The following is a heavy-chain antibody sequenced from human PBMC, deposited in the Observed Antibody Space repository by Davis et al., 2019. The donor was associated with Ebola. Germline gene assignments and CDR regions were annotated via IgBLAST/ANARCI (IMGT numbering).Heavy chain of an antibody. V-gene: IGHV3-33*08. J-gene: IGHJ3*02. CDR3: ARPLYGAADAFDI. CDR2: IWYDGSNK. D-gene: IGHD2-2*02. CDR1: GFTFSSYA. Sequence: PGGSLRLSCAASGFTFSSYAMSWVRQAPGKGLEWVAVIWYDGSNKYYADSVKGRFTISRDNSKNTLYLQMNSLRAEDTAVYYCARPLYGAADAFDIWGQGTMVTVSS.